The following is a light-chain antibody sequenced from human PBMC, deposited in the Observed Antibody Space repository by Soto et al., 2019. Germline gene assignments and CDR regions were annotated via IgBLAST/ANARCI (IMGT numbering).Light chain of an antibody. Sequence: DIQMTQSPSSLSASVGDRVTVTCRASQDIGNYLCWYQQKLGKAPKLLIYDASYLEAGVPSRFSGSGSGTDFTLTISSLQPEDFATYYCQQANSFPITFGQGTKVDIK. CDR2: DAS. CDR1: QDIGNY. V-gene: IGKV1-12*01. J-gene: IGKJ1*01. CDR3: QQANSFPIT.